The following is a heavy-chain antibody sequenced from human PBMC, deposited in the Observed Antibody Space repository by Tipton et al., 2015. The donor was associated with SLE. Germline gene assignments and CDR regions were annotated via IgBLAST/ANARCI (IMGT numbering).Heavy chain of an antibody. CDR3: ARSRGLGSCSGDNCYDYYFGMDG. CDR2: IYYSGST. V-gene: IGHV4-39*07. J-gene: IGHJ6*02. CDR1: GGSISSKTYY. Sequence: TLSLTCTVSGGSISSKTYYWGWIRQPPGKGLEWIGSIYYSGSTYYNPSLKSRVTISLDTSKNQFSLRLSSVTAADTAVYFCARSRGLGSCSGDNCYDYYFGMDGWGQGTTVTVSS. D-gene: IGHD2-15*01.